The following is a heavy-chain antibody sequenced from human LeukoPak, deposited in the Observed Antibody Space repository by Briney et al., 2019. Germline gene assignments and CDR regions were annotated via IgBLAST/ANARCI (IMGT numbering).Heavy chain of an antibody. CDR2: ISYDGSNK. D-gene: IGHD6-6*01. Sequence: GGSLRLSCAASGFTFSSYAMHWVRQAPGKGPEWVAVISYDGSNKYYADSVKGRFTISRDNSKNTLYLQMNSLRAEDTAVYYCARGGWIAARPRTAFDIWGQGTMVTVSS. CDR1: GFTFSSYA. CDR3: ARGGWIAARPRTAFDI. V-gene: IGHV3-30*01. J-gene: IGHJ3*02.